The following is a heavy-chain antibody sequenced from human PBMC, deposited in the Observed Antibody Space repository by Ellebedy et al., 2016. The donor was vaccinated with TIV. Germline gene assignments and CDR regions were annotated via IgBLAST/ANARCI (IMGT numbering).Heavy chain of an antibody. J-gene: IGHJ6*02. CDR2: INHSGST. CDR1: GGSISSYY. D-gene: IGHD6-19*01. V-gene: IGHV4-34*01. Sequence: SETLSLTCTVSGGSISSYYWSRIRQPPGKGPEWIGEINHSGSTNYNPSLKSRVTISVDTSKNQFSLKLSSVTAADTAVYYCARVPEFLAVAGTYYYGMDVWGQGTTVTVSS. CDR3: ARVPEFLAVAGTYYYGMDV.